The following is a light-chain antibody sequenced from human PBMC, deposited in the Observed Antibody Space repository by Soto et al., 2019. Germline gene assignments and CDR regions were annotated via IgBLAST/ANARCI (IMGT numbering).Light chain of an antibody. CDR3: TSHAGSNNFV. V-gene: IGLV2-8*01. CDR1: SSDVGGYNY. CDR2: EVS. Sequence: QSVLTQPPSASGSPGQSVTISCTGTSSDVGGYNYVSWYQQHPGKAPKLMIYEVSERPSGVPDSFSGSKSSNTASLTVSGLQAEDDAAYYCTSHAGSNNFVFGTGTKVTVL. J-gene: IGLJ1*01.